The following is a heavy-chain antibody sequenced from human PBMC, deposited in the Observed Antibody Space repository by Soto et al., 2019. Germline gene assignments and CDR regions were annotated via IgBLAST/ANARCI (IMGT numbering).Heavy chain of an antibody. J-gene: IGHJ6*02. CDR2: ISAYNGNT. D-gene: IGHD6-13*01. CDR3: ARDGGSSWYETSYYGMDV. CDR1: GYTFTSYG. Sequence: QVQLVQSGAEVKKPGASVKVSCKASGYTFTSYGISWVRQAPGQGLEWMGWISAYNGNTNYAQKLQGRVTMTTDTSTSTAYMELRSLGSDDTAVYYCARDGGSSWYETSYYGMDVWGQGTTVTVSS. V-gene: IGHV1-18*01.